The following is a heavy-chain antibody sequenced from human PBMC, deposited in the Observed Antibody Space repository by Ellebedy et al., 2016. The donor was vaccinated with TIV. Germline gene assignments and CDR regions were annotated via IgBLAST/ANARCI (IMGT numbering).Heavy chain of an antibody. CDR2: ISSSGNFL. Sequence: GGSLRLSXSAFGFSLSTFTVQWVRQAPGKGLEWVSSISSSGNFLDYAYSVKGRFTISRDDARNSLYLQMNSLRDDDTAVYYCARPAAAGNSPGWGQGTLVTVSA. CDR1: GFSLSTFT. J-gene: IGHJ4*02. CDR3: ARPAAAGNSPG. D-gene: IGHD6-25*01. V-gene: IGHV3-21*01.